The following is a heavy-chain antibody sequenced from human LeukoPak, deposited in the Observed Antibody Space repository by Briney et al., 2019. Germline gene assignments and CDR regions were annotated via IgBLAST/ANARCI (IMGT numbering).Heavy chain of an antibody. Sequence: PSETLSLTCTVSGGSISSSSYYWGWIRQPPGKGLEWIGSIYYSGSTYYNPSLKSRVTISVDTSKNQFSLKLSSVTAADTAVYYCARGLEPVVVFDYWGQGTLVTVSS. D-gene: IGHD3-22*01. J-gene: IGHJ4*02. V-gene: IGHV4-39*07. CDR1: GGSISSSSYY. CDR3: ARGLEPVVVFDY. CDR2: IYYSGST.